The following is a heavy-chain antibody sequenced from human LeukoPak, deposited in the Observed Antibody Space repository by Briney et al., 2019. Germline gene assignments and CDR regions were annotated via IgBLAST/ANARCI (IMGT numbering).Heavy chain of an antibody. D-gene: IGHD3-16*01. CDR2: IYYGGST. CDR1: AGSISNCSDY. V-gene: IGHV4-39*01. CDR3: VRLFLRNYEVDP. Sequence: SETLSLTCTVSAGSISNCSDYWGWIRQPPGKGLEWIGTIYYGGSTYYTPSLKGRVTISVDTSRNQFSLKLTSVTAADTAVYFCVRLFLRNYEVDPWGQGILVTVSS. J-gene: IGHJ5*02.